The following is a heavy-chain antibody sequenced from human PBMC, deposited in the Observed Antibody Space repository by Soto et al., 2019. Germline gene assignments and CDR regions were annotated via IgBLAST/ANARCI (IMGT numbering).Heavy chain of an antibody. CDR2: ISADNGHT. CDR3: ARVERTTRLRSDC. V-gene: IGHV1-18*01. J-gene: IGHJ4*02. D-gene: IGHD3-10*01. Sequence: QVQLVQSGAAVMKPGASVKVSCQASGYTFRDYGFNWVRHAPGQGLEWLGWISADNGHTNYAQKFQDRVIMTTDTATSTGLLELRSLRSDDTALYYCARVERTTRLRSDCWGQGTLVTVSS. CDR1: GYTFRDYG.